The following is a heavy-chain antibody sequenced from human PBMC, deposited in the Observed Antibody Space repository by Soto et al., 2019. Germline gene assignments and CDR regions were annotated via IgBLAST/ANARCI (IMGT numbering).Heavy chain of an antibody. CDR1: GFTFSNAW. J-gene: IGHJ3*02. CDR3: VDLISDAFEI. CDR2: IKSKTDGGTT. Sequence: PGGSLRLSCAASGFTFSNAWMSWVRQAPGKGLEWVGRIKSKTDGGTTDYAALVKGRFTISRDDSKNTLYLQMNSLKTEDTAGYYCVDLISDAFEIWGQGTTVTVSS. V-gene: IGHV3-15*01.